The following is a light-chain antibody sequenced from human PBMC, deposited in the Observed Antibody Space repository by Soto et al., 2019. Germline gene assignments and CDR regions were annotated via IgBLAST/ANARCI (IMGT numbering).Light chain of an antibody. CDR2: GAS. Sequence: EIRVTQSPATLSLSTGERATISCRASQSVSSNLAWYQQKPGQAPRLLIYGASSRASGIPARFSGSGSGTEFTLTISILKPEDFAVDYCQQYNNWPTSTFGQGTKVDI. V-gene: IGKV3-15*01. J-gene: IGKJ1*01. CDR3: QQYNNWPTST. CDR1: QSVSSN.